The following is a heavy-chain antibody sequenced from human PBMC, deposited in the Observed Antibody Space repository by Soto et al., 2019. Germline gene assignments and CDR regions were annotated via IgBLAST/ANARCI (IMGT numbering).Heavy chain of an antibody. Sequence: QVQLVQSGAEVKKPEASVKVSCKASGYTFTSYGISWVRQAPGQGLEWMGWISAYNGNTNYAQKLQGRVTMTTDTSTSTAYIELRSLRSDDTAVYYCASDIVLMVYASGVAFDIWGQWTMVAVSS. D-gene: IGHD2-8*01. CDR2: ISAYNGNT. V-gene: IGHV1-18*01. J-gene: IGHJ3*02. CDR3: ASDIVLMVYASGVAFDI. CDR1: GYTFTSYG.